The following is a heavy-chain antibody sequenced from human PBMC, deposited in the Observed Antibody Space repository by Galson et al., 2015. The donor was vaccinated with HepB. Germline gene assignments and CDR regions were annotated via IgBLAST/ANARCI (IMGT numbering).Heavy chain of an antibody. D-gene: IGHD2-2*02. CDR3: ARVEVVPAAIEDWMGYFDY. CDR1: GYTFTSYG. Sequence: SVKVSCKASGYTFTSYGISWVRQAPGQGLEWMGWISAYNGNTNYAQKLQGRVTMTTDTSTSTAYMELRSLRSDDTAVYYCARVEVVPAAIEDWMGYFDYWGQGTLVTVSS. J-gene: IGHJ4*02. CDR2: ISAYNGNT. V-gene: IGHV1-18*04.